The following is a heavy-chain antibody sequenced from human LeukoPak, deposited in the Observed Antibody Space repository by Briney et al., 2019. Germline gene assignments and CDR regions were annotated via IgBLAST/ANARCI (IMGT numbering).Heavy chain of an antibody. CDR2: IKQDGSEK. J-gene: IGHJ1*01. V-gene: IGHV3-7*01. CDR3: ARDYYYDSSGYYYEPEYFQH. D-gene: IGHD3-22*01. Sequence: GGSLRLSCAASGFTFSSYWISWVRQAPGKGLEWVANIKQDGSEKYYVDSVKGGFTISRDNAKNSLYLQMNSLRAEDTAVYYCARDYYYDSSGYYYEPEYFQHWGQGTLVTVSS. CDR1: GFTFSSYW.